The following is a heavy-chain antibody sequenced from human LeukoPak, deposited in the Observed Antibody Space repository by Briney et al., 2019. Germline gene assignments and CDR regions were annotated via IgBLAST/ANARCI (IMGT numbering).Heavy chain of an antibody. CDR3: ARDSSLTGRAVAGTEGSYLDY. CDR2: ISYDGSNK. D-gene: IGHD6-19*01. V-gene: IGHV3-30-3*01. Sequence: GGSLRLSCAASGFTFNTYSMHWVRQAPGKGLEWVAIISYDGSNKYYADSVKGPFTISRDNSKNTLYLQINSLRTEDTAVYYCARDSSLTGRAVAGTEGSYLDYWGQGTLVTVSS. CDR1: GFTFNTYS. J-gene: IGHJ4*01.